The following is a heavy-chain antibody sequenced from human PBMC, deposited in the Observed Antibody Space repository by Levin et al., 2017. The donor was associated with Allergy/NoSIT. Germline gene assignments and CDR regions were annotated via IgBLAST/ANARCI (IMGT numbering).Heavy chain of an antibody. D-gene: IGHD5-12*01. CDR1: GFTFSSYG. V-gene: IGHV3-33*01. J-gene: IGHJ6*03. CDR2: IWDDGYKK. CDR3: ARVLRFYYYYYMDV. Sequence: GESLKISCAASGFTFSSYGMHWVRQAPGKGLEWVAVIWDDGYKKYYADSVKGRFTISRDNSKHTLYLQMNSLRAEDTAVYYCARVLRFYYYYYMDVWGKGTTVTVSS.